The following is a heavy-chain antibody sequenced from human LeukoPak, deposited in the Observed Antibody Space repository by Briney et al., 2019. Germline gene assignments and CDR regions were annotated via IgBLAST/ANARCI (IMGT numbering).Heavy chain of an antibody. D-gene: IGHD6-13*01. J-gene: IGHJ4*02. V-gene: IGHV1-46*01. CDR2: INPSGGST. Sequence: GASVKVSCKASGYTFTSYYMHWVRQAPGQGLEWMGIINPSGGSTSYAQKFQGRVTMTRDMSTSTVYMELSSLRSEDTAVYYCARAFSSSWYVQAYYFDYWGQGTLVTVSS. CDR3: ARAFSSSWYVQAYYFDY. CDR1: GYTFTSYY.